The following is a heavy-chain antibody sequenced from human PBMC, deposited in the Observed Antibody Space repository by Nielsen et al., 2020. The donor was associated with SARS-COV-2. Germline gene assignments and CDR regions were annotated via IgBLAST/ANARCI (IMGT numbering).Heavy chain of an antibody. CDR2: IYYSGST. CDR3: ARLATTVTPLYGMDV. D-gene: IGHD4-17*01. J-gene: IGHJ6*02. V-gene: IGHV4-39*01. Sequence: SETLSLTCAVYGGSFSSYYWGWIRQPPGKGLEWIGSIYYSGSTYYNPSLKSRVTISVDTSKNQFSLKLSSVTAADTAVYYCARLATTVTPLYGMDVWGQGTTVTVSS. CDR1: GGSFSSYY.